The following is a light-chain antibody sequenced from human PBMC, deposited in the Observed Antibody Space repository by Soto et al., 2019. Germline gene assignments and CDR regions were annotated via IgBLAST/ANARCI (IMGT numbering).Light chain of an antibody. CDR2: GAS. Sequence: DFVMTQAPDSLAVSLGERATINCKSSQSVLYNSNNKNHLGWFQQKPGHPPKLLIYGASFRPSGVPDRFSGSVSGTDFTLNISSLQAEAVAVYYCQQYYSIPFTFGQGTKLEI. CDR3: QQYYSIPFT. J-gene: IGKJ2*01. V-gene: IGKV4-1*01. CDR1: QSVLYNSNNKNH.